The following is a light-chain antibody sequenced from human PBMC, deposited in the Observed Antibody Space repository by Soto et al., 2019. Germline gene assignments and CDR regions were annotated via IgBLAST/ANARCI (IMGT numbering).Light chain of an antibody. V-gene: IGKV2-29*01. J-gene: IGKJ5*01. CDR1: QSLLHIAGQTH. Sequence: DVVMTQAPLSLSVTPGHPASISCRSSQSLLHIAGQTHLFWYQQKPGKVPQLLIYAASTLQSGVPSRFSGSGSGTDFTLTISSLEPEDFAVYYCQQRLTFGQGTRLEIK. CDR2: AAS. CDR3: QQRLT.